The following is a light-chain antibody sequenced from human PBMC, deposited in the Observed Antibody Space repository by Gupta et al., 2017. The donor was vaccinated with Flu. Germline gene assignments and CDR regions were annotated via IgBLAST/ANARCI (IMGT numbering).Light chain of an antibody. V-gene: IGLV1-51*02. CDR3: AAWDSSLIAGV. J-gene: IGLJ3*02. CDR2: ENS. Sequence: SSSNIGKNFVSWYQQLTGTAPKLLNLENSNRPSGIPDRFSGSKSGTSATKGITELQTGDEGDYSCAAWDSSLIAGVFGGGTTLTVL. CDR1: SSNIGKNF.